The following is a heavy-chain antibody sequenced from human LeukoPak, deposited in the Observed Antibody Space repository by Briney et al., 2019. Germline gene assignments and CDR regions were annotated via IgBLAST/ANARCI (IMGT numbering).Heavy chain of an antibody. Sequence: GGSLRLSCAASGFTFSGSAMHWVRQASGKGLEWVGRIRSKANSYATAYAASVKGRFTISRDDSKNTAYLQMNSLKTEDTAVYYCTRCIVGATLAFDIWGQGTMVTVSS. CDR1: GFTFSGSA. CDR3: TRCIVGATLAFDI. CDR2: IRSKANSYAT. J-gene: IGHJ3*02. V-gene: IGHV3-73*01. D-gene: IGHD1-26*01.